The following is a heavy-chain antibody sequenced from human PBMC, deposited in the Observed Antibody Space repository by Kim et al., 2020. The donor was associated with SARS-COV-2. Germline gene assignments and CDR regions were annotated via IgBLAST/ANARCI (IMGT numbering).Heavy chain of an antibody. J-gene: IGHJ4*02. CDR3: ARGLGYCTSTSCSALVGY. CDR1: GYTFTNYA. D-gene: IGHD2-2*01. V-gene: IGHV1-3*01. Sequence: ASVKVSCKASGYTFTNYAFHWVRQAPGQSLEWMGWIIAGNGNTKYSQKFQGRVTITRDTSASTAYMELSSLRSEDTALYYCARGLGYCTSTSCSALVGYWGQGTLVTVSS. CDR2: IIAGNGNT.